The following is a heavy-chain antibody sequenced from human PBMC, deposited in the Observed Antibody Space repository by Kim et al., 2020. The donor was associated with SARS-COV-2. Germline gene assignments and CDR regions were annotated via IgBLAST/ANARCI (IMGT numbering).Heavy chain of an antibody. CDR3: ARRRVTTVKGWFDP. V-gene: IGHV4-39*01. Sequence: SETLSLTCTVSGGSISSSSYYWGWIRQPPGKGLEWIGSIYYSGSTYYNPSLKSRVTISVDTSKNQFSLKLSSVTAADTAVYYCARRRVTTVKGWFDPWGQGTLVTVSS. D-gene: IGHD4-17*01. CDR1: GGSISSSSYY. J-gene: IGHJ5*02. CDR2: IYYSGST.